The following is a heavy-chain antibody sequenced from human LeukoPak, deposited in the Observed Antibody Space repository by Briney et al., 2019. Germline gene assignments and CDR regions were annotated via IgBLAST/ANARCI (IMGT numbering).Heavy chain of an antibody. CDR2: VYPGDPDT. CDR1: GYIFTNYW. Sequence: KTGESLKISCKASGYIFTNYWIGWVRQMPGKGLEWMGIVYPGDPDTRYSPSFQGQVTISADKSINTAYLQWSSLKASDTAMYYCARLPESSRYYFPPNQPFDYWGQGTLVTVSS. D-gene: IGHD3-22*01. V-gene: IGHV5-51*01. J-gene: IGHJ4*02. CDR3: ARLPESSRYYFPPNQPFDY.